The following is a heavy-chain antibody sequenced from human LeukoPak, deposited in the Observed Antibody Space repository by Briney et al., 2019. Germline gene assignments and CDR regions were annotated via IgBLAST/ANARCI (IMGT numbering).Heavy chain of an antibody. D-gene: IGHD3-10*01. Sequence: NPSETLSLTCAVSGGSISSSNWWSWVRQPPGKGLEWIGEIYHSGSTNYNPSLKSRVTISVDKSKNQFSLKLNSVTAADTAVYYCARDDLAGFGELYAFDIWGQGTMVSVSS. CDR2: IYHSGST. CDR3: ARDDLAGFGELYAFDI. V-gene: IGHV4-4*02. J-gene: IGHJ3*02. CDR1: GGSISSSNW.